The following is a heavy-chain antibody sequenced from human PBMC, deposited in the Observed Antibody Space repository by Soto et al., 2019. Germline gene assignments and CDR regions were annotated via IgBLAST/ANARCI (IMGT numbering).Heavy chain of an antibody. V-gene: IGHV1-69*13. Sequence: GASVKVSCKASGGTFSSYAISWVRQAPGQGLEWMGGIIPIFGTANYAQKFQGRVTITADESTSTAYMELSSLRSEDTAVYYCARGPDVLRFLEWLSRHNWFDPWGQGTLVTVSS. J-gene: IGHJ5*02. CDR3: ARGPDVLRFLEWLSRHNWFDP. CDR2: IIPIFGTA. CDR1: GGTFSSYA. D-gene: IGHD3-3*01.